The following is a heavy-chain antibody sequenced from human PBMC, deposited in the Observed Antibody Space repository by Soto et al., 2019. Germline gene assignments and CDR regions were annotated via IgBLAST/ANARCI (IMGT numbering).Heavy chain of an antibody. J-gene: IGHJ3*02. CDR2: IYYSGST. CDR3: ASSGDYYDRSGHYESAFDI. CDR1: GGSISSVGYY. V-gene: IGHV4-31*03. D-gene: IGHD3-22*01. Sequence: SETLSLTCTVSGGSISSVGYYWSWIRQHPGKGLEWIGYIYYSGSTYYNPSLKSRVSISVDTSNNQFSLRLSSVTAADTAVYYCASSGDYYDRSGHYESAFDIWGQGTMVTVSS.